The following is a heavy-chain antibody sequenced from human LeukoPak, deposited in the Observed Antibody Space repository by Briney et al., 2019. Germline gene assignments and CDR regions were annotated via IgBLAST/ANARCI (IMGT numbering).Heavy chain of an antibody. V-gene: IGHV1-2*02. J-gene: IGHJ4*02. CDR3: ARGAPYYDFWSGPEG. Sequence: ASVKVSCKASGHTFTGYYMHWVRQAPGQGFEGMGWINPKSGGTNYAQKFQGRVTMTRDTSISTAYMELSRLRSDDTAVYYCARGAPYYDFWSGPEGWGQGTLVTVSS. CDR1: GHTFTGYY. D-gene: IGHD3-3*01. CDR2: INPKSGGT.